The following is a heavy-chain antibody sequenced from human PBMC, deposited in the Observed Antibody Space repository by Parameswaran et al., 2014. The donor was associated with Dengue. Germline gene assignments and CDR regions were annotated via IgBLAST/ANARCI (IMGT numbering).Heavy chain of an antibody. CDR2: IIPIFGTA. J-gene: IGHJ4*02. Sequence: WVRQAPGQGLEWMGGIIPIFGTANYAQKFQGRVTITADESTSTAYVELSSLRSEDTAVYYCARVAPQVSTDYYDSGLQQYYFDYWGQGTLVTVSS. CDR3: ARVAPQVSTDYYDSGLQQYYFDY. D-gene: IGHD3-22*01. V-gene: IGHV1-69*01.